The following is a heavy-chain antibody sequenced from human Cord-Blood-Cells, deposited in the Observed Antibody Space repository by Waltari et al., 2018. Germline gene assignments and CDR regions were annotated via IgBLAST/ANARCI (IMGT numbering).Heavy chain of an antibody. V-gene: IGHV2-5*02. CDR3: ARQPLGRFYWYFDL. D-gene: IGHD7-27*01. CDR2: IYWDDDK. CDR1: GFSLSTSAVG. Sequence: QITLKESGPTLVKPTQTLTLTCTFSGFSLSTSAVGVGWIRQPPGKALEWLALIYWDDDKRYSPSLKSRLTITKDTSKNQVVLTMTNMDPVDTATYYCARQPLGRFYWYFDLWGRGTLVTVSS. J-gene: IGHJ2*01.